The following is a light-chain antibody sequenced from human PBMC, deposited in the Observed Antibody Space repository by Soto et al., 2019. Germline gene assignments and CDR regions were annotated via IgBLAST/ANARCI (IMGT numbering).Light chain of an antibody. CDR2: GVS. CDR1: QSVSNN. Sequence: EIVMTHSPATLSVSPGERATLSCRASQSVSNNLAWYQQKPGQAPRLLIYGVSARATAIPARFSDSGSGTEFTLTISSLQSEDFAVYFCQKYDNWPYTFGQGTKLEIK. V-gene: IGKV3-15*01. CDR3: QKYDNWPYT. J-gene: IGKJ2*01.